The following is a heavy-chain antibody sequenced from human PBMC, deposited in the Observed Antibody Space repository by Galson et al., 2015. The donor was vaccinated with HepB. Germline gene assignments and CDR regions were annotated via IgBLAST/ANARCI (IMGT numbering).Heavy chain of an antibody. Sequence: CLGLSCADSGFTFSNYAMQWVRQAPGKGLEWVAVISYDGTKRSYAGSVKGRFTIYRDNSKNTLSLQMNNLKPEDTAIYYCARARGRRSLTGSHFDYWGQGTQVTVSS. V-gene: IGHV3-30-3*01. J-gene: IGHJ4*02. D-gene: IGHD3-9*01. CDR2: ISYDGTKR. CDR1: GFTFSNYA. CDR3: ARARGRRSLTGSHFDY.